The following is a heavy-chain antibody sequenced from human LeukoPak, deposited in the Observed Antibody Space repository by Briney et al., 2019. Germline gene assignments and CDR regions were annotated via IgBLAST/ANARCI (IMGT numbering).Heavy chain of an antibody. CDR2: INPNSGGT. CDR1: GYTFTGYY. Sequence: ASVKVSCKASGYTFTGYYMDWVRQAPGQGLEWMGWINPNSGGTNYAQKFQGRVTMTRDTSISTAYMELSRLRSDDTAVYYCARVVRRYSSSSSYFDYWGQGTLVTVSS. V-gene: IGHV1-2*02. CDR3: ARVVRRYSSSSSYFDY. J-gene: IGHJ4*02. D-gene: IGHD6-6*01.